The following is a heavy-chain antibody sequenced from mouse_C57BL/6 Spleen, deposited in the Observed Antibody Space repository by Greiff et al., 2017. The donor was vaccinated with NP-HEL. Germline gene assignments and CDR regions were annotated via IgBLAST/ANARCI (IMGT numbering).Heavy chain of an antibody. Sequence: QVHVKQPGAELVKPGASVKLSCKASGYTFTSYWMHWVKQRPGRGLEWIGRIDPNSGGTKYNEKFKSKATLTVDKPSSTAYMQLSSLTSEDSAVYYCARPTMVTTGDYFDYWGQGTTLTVSS. J-gene: IGHJ2*01. D-gene: IGHD2-9*01. CDR3: ARPTMVTTGDYFDY. CDR1: GYTFTSYW. CDR2: IDPNSGGT. V-gene: IGHV1-72*01.